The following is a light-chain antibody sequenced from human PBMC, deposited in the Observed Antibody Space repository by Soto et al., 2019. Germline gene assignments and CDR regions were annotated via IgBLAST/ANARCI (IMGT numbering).Light chain of an antibody. CDR1: QSISSW. V-gene: IGKV1-5*03. CDR2: KAS. Sequence: DIQMTQSPSTLSASVGDRVTITCRASQSISSWLAWYQQKPGKAPKLLIYKASSLESGVPSRFSGSGSGTEFTLTSSSLQPDDFATYYCQQYRTFGQGTKLEIK. J-gene: IGKJ2*01. CDR3: QQYRT.